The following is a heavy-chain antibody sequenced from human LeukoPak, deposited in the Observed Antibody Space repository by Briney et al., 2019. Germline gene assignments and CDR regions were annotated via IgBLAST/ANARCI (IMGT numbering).Heavy chain of an antibody. CDR1: GGSISSGNYH. CDR3: ARRAAAGHFDY. CDR2: MYYSGST. V-gene: IGHV4-30-4*08. J-gene: IGHJ4*02. D-gene: IGHD6-13*01. Sequence: SQTLSLTCTVSGGSISSGNYHWSWIRQHPGKGLEWIGYMYYSGSTYYNPSLKSRVTISVDTSKNQFSLKLSSVTAADTAVYYCARRAAAGHFDYWGQGTLVTVSS.